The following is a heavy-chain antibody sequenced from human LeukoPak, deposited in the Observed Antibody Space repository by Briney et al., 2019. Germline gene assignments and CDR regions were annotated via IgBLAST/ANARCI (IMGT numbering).Heavy chain of an antibody. D-gene: IGHD3-16*01. CDR3: ARATRGVGGINWFDP. CDR2: IYYSGST. CDR1: GGSISSGGYY. Sequence: SETLSLTCTVSGGSISSGGYYWSWIRQHPGKGLEWIGYIYYSGSTYYNPSLKSRVTISVDTSKNQFSLKLSSVTAADTAVYYCARATRGVGGINWFDPWGQGTLVTVSS. J-gene: IGHJ5*02. V-gene: IGHV4-31*03.